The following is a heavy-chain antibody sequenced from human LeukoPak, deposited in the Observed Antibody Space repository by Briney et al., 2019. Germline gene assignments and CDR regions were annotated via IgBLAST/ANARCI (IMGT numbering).Heavy chain of an antibody. CDR2: IKQDGSEK. J-gene: IGHJ5*02. CDR3: ARDSSDYDYVWGSYSWFDP. D-gene: IGHD3-16*01. CDR1: GFTFSSYW. Sequence: GGSLRLSCAASGFTFSSYWMSWVRQAPGKGLEWVANIKQDGSEKYYVDSVKGRFTISRDNAKNSLYLQMNSLRAEDTAVYYCARDSSDYDYVWGSYSWFDPWGQGTLVTVSS. V-gene: IGHV3-7*01.